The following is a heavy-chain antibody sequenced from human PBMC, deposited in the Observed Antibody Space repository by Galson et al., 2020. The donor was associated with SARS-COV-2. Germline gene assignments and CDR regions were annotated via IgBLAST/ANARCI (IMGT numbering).Heavy chain of an antibody. CDR1: GGSVSSGIYS. CDR2: VHSSGHT. V-gene: IGHV4-39*02. CDR3: ATYCSSPACYATYDHKDV. D-gene: IGHD2-2*01. J-gene: IGHJ6*03. Sequence: SETLSLTCSVAGGSVSSGIYSGGWIRQSPGMGLEWIGSVHSSGHTNYNPSLKSRVTVSVDTTNNHFSLTLNAVTAADTAVYYCATYCSSPACYATYDHKDVWGTGIAVTV.